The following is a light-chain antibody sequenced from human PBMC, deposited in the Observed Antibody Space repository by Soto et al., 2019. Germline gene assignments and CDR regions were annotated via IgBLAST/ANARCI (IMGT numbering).Light chain of an antibody. CDR1: SSDVGYYNY. Sequence: QSALTQPASVSGSPVQSITISCTGTSSDVGYYNYVSWYQQHPGKAPKLMIYDVRYRPSGVSDRFSGSKSGNTASLTLSGLQAEDEADYYCSSYTSSSTLVFGTGTKLTVL. J-gene: IGLJ1*01. V-gene: IGLV2-14*03. CDR2: DVR. CDR3: SSYTSSSTLV.